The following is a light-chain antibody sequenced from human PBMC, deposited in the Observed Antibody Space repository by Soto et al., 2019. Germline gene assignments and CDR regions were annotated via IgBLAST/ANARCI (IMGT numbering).Light chain of an antibody. J-gene: IGLJ3*02. CDR3: AAWDDSLNGGT. Sequence: QAVVTQPPSASGTPGQRVTISCSGSTPNIGNNLVTWYQQFPGTAPKLLIYNNDQRPSGVPDRFSGSKSGTSASLAVSGLQSEDEADYYCAAWDDSLNGGTFGGGTQLTVL. CDR1: TPNIGNNL. CDR2: NND. V-gene: IGLV1-44*01.